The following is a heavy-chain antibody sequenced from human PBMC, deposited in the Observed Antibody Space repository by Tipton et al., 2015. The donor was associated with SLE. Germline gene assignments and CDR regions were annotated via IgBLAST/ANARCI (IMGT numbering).Heavy chain of an antibody. J-gene: IGHJ5*01. V-gene: IGHV3-48*01. CDR2: ISTSSSTI. Sequence: SLRLSCAASGFTFSNYWMNWVRQAPGKGLEWVSYISTSSSTIFYADSVKGRFTISRDNAKNFLYLQMNSLRAEDTAMYYCARDVSVVIPVSIGDRDDSWGQGTPVTVSS. CDR3: ARDVSVVIPVSIGDRDDS. D-gene: IGHD6-6*01. CDR1: GFTFSNYW.